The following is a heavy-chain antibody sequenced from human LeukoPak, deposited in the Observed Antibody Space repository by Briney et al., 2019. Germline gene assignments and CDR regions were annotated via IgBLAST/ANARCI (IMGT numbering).Heavy chain of an antibody. CDR2: INPSGGST. D-gene: IGHD3-22*01. J-gene: IGHJ4*02. CDR1: GYTFTNYY. CDR3: ARGPLYDSSGYQDFDY. Sequence: ASVKVSCKASGYTFTNYYMHWVRQAPGQGLEWMGIINPSGGSTSYAQKFQGRVTMTRDTSTSTVYMELSSLRSEDTAVYYCARGPLYDSSGYQDFDYWGQGTLVTVSS. V-gene: IGHV1-46*01.